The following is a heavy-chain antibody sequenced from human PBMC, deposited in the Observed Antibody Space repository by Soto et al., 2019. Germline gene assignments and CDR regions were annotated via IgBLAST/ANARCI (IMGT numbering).Heavy chain of an antibody. V-gene: IGHV3-21*01. CDR1: GFTFSSYS. D-gene: IGHD5-18*01. CDR3: ARDSLVPGYSYGNNWFDP. CDR2: ISSSSSYI. Sequence: GGSLRLSCAASGFTFSSYSMNWVRQAPGKGLEWVSSISSSSSYIYYADSVKGRFTISRDNAKNSLYLQMNSLRAEDTAVYYCARDSLVPGYSYGNNWFDPWGQGTLVTVS. J-gene: IGHJ5*02.